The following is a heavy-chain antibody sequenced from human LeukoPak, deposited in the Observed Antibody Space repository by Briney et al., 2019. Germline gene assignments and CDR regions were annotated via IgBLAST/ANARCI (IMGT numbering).Heavy chain of an antibody. D-gene: IGHD6-19*01. CDR3: ARDLVGSSGWFPLDY. V-gene: IGHV1-18*01. CDR2: ISANNGNT. CDR1: GYTFTSYG. Sequence: ASVKVSCKASGYTFTSYGISWVRQAPGQGLEWMGWISANNGNTNYAQKVQGRVTMTTDTYTSTAYMELRSLRSDDTAVYYCARDLVGSSGWFPLDYWGQGTLVTVSS. J-gene: IGHJ4*02.